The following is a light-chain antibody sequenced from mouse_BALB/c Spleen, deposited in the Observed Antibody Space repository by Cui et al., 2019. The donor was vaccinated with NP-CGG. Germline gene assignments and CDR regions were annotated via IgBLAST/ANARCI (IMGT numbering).Light chain of an antibody. CDR3: ALWYSNHWV. CDR2: GTN. Sequence: QAVVTQESALTTSPGETVTLTCRSSTGGVTTSNYANWVQEKPDDLFTGLIGGTNNRAPGGPARFSGSLIGDKAALTITRAQTEDEAIYFCALWYSNHWVFGGGTQLTVL. J-gene: IGLJ1*01. V-gene: IGLV1*01. CDR1: TGGVTTSNY.